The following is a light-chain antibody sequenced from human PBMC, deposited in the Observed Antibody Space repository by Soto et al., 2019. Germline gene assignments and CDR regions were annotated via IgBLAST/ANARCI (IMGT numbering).Light chain of an antibody. Sequence: EIVLTQSPATLSLSPGERATLSCRASQSVRSYLAWYQQRPGQAPRLLMSDASNRATGIPARFSGSGSGTDFTLTINSLEPADFAVYYCQQRGDWPITFGQGTRLEI. J-gene: IGKJ5*01. V-gene: IGKV3-11*01. CDR2: DAS. CDR3: QQRGDWPIT. CDR1: QSVRSY.